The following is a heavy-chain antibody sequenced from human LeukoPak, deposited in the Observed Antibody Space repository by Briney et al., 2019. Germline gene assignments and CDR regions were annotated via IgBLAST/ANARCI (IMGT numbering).Heavy chain of an antibody. Sequence: SETLSLTCAVYGGSFSGYYWSWIRQPPGKGLEWIGEINHSGSTNYNPSLKSRVTISVDTSKNQFSLKLSSVTAADTAVYYCARDTYYYGSGSYYSYYYGMDVWGQGTTVTVSS. J-gene: IGHJ6*02. CDR1: GGSFSGYY. CDR3: ARDTYYYGSGSYYSYYYGMDV. D-gene: IGHD3-10*01. V-gene: IGHV4-34*01. CDR2: INHSGST.